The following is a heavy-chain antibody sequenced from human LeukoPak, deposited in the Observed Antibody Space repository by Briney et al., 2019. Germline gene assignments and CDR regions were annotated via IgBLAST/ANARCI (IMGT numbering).Heavy chain of an antibody. CDR1: GYTFTSYY. CDR3: ARSLLTAGTPYNWFDP. V-gene: IGHV1-46*01. Sequence: GASVKVSCKASGYTFTSYYMRWVRQAPGQGLEWMGIINPSGGSTSYAQKFQGRVTMTRDTSTSTVYMELSSLRSEDTAVYYCARSLLTAGTPYNWFDPWGQGTLVTVSS. CDR2: INPSGGST. J-gene: IGHJ5*02. D-gene: IGHD6-13*01.